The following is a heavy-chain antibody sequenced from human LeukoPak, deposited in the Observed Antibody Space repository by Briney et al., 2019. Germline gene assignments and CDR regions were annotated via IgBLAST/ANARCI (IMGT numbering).Heavy chain of an antibody. CDR3: ARDGSSGWFSDH. CDR1: GFTFDDYG. Sequence: PGGSLRLSCAASGFTFDDYGMSWVRQAPGKGLEWVSGIYWNGGSTGYGDSVKGRFIISRDSARSSLYLQMNSLRAEDSALYYCARDGSSGWFSDHWGQGTLVTVSS. D-gene: IGHD6-19*01. J-gene: IGHJ4*02. CDR2: IYWNGGST. V-gene: IGHV3-20*04.